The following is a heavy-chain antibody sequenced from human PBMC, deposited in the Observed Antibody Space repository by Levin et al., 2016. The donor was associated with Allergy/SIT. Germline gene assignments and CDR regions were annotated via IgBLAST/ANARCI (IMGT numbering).Heavy chain of an antibody. V-gene: IGHV3-7*01. J-gene: IGHJ4*02. CDR2: IKQDGSVK. D-gene: IGHD7-27*01. CDR1: GFALSNYW. CDR3: ARDVSGALDY. Sequence: GESLKISCAASGFALSNYWMGWVRQAPGKGLEWVANIKQDGSVKNYVESVKGRFTISRDNAMNSVYLQMDSLRGDDTAVYYCARDVSGALDYWGRGTLVTVSS.